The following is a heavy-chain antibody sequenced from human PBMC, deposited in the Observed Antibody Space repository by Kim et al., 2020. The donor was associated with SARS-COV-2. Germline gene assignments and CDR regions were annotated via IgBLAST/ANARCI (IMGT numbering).Heavy chain of an antibody. Sequence: AQKLQGRVTMTPDTSTSTAYMELRSLRSDDTAVYYCARDLGVARSYGMDVWGQGTTVTVSS. D-gene: IGHD2-15*01. V-gene: IGHV1-18*01. CDR3: ARDLGVARSYGMDV. J-gene: IGHJ6*02.